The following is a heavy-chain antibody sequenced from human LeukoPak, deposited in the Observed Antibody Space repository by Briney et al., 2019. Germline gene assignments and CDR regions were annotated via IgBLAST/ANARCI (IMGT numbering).Heavy chain of an antibody. Sequence: GGSLRLSCAASGFTFSTYAMSWVRQAPGKGLEWVSIVSGSGGGTYYADSVKGRFTISRDNSKNTMFLLMYSLRVEDTAVYYCASVHDYITWGQGTLVTVSS. CDR3: ASVHDYIT. J-gene: IGHJ5*02. CDR1: GFTFSTYA. V-gene: IGHV3-23*01. D-gene: IGHD4-11*01. CDR2: VSGSGGGT.